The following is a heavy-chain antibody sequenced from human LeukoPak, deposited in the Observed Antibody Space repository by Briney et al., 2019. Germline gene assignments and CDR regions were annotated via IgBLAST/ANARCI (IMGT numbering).Heavy chain of an antibody. CDR2: INTNTGNP. D-gene: IGHD6-19*01. CDR1: GYTFTKYA. Sequence: ASVKDSCKASGYTFTKYAMNWVRQAPGQGLEWMGWINTNTGNPTYAQGFTGRFVFSLDISVSTAYLQISSLKAEDTAVYYCARRIETSVAGTFDPWGQGTLVTVSS. J-gene: IGHJ5*02. V-gene: IGHV7-4-1*02. CDR3: ARRIETSVAGTFDP.